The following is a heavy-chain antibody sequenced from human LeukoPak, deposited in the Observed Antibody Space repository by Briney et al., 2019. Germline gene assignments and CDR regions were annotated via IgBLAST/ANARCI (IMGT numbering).Heavy chain of an antibody. D-gene: IGHD4-11*01. CDR1: GFTFSSYG. CDR2: ISYDGSNN. Sequence: GGSLRLSCAASGFTFSSYGMHWVRQAPGEGLEWVAVISYDGSNNYYADSVKGRFTISRDNSKNTLYLQMNSLRAEDTALYYCARVASNYDFDCWGQGTLVTVSS. V-gene: IGHV3-30*03. CDR3: ARVASNYDFDC. J-gene: IGHJ4*02.